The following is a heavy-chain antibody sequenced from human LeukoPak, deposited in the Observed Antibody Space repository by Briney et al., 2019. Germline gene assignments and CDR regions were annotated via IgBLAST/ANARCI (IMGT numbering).Heavy chain of an antibody. D-gene: IGHD3-10*01. V-gene: IGHV4-39*01. CDR3: ARWAHGSGSYSLQFDY. CDR2: IYYSGSI. CDR1: GGSISSGGYY. Sequence: SETLSLTCTVSGGSISSGGYYWGWIRQPPGKGLEWIASIYYSGSIYHNPSLRSRVTISVDTSKNQFSLKLSSVTAADTAVYYCARWAHGSGSYSLQFDYWGQGTLVTVSS. J-gene: IGHJ4*02.